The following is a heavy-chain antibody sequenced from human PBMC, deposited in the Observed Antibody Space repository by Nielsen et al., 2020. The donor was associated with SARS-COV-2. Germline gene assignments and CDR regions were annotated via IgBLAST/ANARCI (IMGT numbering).Heavy chain of an antibody. CDR1: RNYA. CDR2: ISYSGETT. V-gene: IGHV3-23*01. J-gene: IGHJ3*01. Sequence: GEFLKISCAASRNYAMSWVRQAPGKGLEWVSAISYSGETTYYADSVKGRFTISRDNAKNTVYLQMNSLRAEDTAVYYCARDGVVGSTNTFDVWGQGTVVTVSS. D-gene: IGHD1-26*01. CDR3: ARDGVVGSTNTFDV.